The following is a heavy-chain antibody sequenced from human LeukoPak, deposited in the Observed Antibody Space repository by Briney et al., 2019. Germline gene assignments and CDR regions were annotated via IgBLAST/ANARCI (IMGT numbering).Heavy chain of an antibody. D-gene: IGHD1-26*01. CDR1: GFTFSSYA. J-gene: IGHJ1*01. CDR2: ISSSGGNT. V-gene: IGHV3-23*01. Sequence: PGRSLRLSRAASGFTFSSYAMNWARQPPAKGLECVSLISSSGGNTNYADSVRGRFTISRDNSKNTVSLQMSSLRAEDTAIYYCVKDFGSGWIKSTYFQRWGQGTLVTVSS. CDR3: VKDFGSGWIKSTYFQR.